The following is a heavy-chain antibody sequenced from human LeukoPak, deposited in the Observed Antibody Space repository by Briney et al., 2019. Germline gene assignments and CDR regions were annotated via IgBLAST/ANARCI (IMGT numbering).Heavy chain of an antibody. V-gene: IGHV4-4*07. CDR1: GGSISSYY. Sequence: SETLSLTCTVSGGSISSYYWSWIRQPAGKGLEWIGRIYTSGSTNYNPSLKSRVTMSVDTSKHQFSLKLSSVTAADTAVYYCARSGFSMTNNRDSWFDPWGQGTLVTVSS. CDR3: ARSGFSMTNNRDSWFDP. D-gene: IGHD6-13*01. CDR2: IYTSGST. J-gene: IGHJ5*02.